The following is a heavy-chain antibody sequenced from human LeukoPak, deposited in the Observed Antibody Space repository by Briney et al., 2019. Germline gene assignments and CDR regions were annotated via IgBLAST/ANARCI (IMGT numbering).Heavy chain of an antibody. V-gene: IGHV3-48*03. CDR2: ISSSGTTI. J-gene: IGHJ4*02. Sequence: GGSLRLSCAASGFTFSSYETNWVRQAPGKGLEWVSYISSSGTTIYYADSVKGRFTISKDNAKNSLYLQMNSLRAEDTAVYYCASGADDILTGYRPLDYWGQGTLVTVSS. CDR3: ASGADDILTGYRPLDY. D-gene: IGHD3-9*01. CDR1: GFTFSSYE.